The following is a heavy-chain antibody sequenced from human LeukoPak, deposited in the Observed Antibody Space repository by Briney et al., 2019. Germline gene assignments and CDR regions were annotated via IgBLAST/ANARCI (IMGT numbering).Heavy chain of an antibody. J-gene: IGHJ5*02. D-gene: IGHD2-15*01. V-gene: IGHV3-48*01. Sequence: GGSLRLSCAASGFTFSSYSMNWVRQAPGKGLEWVSYISSSSSTIYYADSVKGRFTISRDNAKNSLYLQMNSLRAEDTAVYYCARAFLFCSGGSCPSRFDPWGQGTLVTVSS. CDR2: ISSSSSTI. CDR1: GFTFSSYS. CDR3: ARAFLFCSGGSCPSRFDP.